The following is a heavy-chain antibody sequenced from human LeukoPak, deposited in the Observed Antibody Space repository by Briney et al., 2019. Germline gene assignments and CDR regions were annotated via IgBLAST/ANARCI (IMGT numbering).Heavy chain of an antibody. CDR2: IYPGDSDT. Sequence: GESLKISCKGSGSSFSNDWIGWVRQLPGKGLEWMGIIYPGDSDTRYSPSFQGQVTISADKSISTAYLQWSSLEASDTAMYYCARRGCNGGSCYGYWGQGTLVTVSS. CDR1: GSSFSNDW. CDR3: ARRGCNGGSCYGY. J-gene: IGHJ4*02. D-gene: IGHD2-15*01. V-gene: IGHV5-51*01.